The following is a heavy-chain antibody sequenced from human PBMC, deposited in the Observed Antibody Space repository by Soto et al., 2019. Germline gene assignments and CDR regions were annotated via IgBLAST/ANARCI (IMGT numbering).Heavy chain of an antibody. Sequence: GGSPRLSCSASGFTFSMFSMHWVRQAPGKGLEYVSGISSNGDSTYYADSVKGRFTISRDNSKNTLYLQMSSLRAVDTAVYYCVHPRSTVQIPPTWGQGTLVTVSS. CDR3: VHPRSTVQIPPT. CDR1: GFTFSMFS. D-gene: IGHD4-17*01. V-gene: IGHV3-64D*06. CDR2: ISSNGDST. J-gene: IGHJ5*02.